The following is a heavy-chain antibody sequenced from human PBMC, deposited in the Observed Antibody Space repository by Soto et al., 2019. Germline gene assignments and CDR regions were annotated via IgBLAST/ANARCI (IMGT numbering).Heavy chain of an antibody. CDR3: ARGWGYDSTDYYYAY. Sequence: QVQLVQSGAEVRKPGSSVRVSCKASGGSFNRHTISWVRQAPGQGLEWMGGIIPIFGTANHAQKFQGRVTIIADESTSTVYMDVSSLRSDDTAIYYCARGWGYDSTDYYYAYWGQGTLVIVSS. CDR1: GGSFNRHT. D-gene: IGHD3-22*01. CDR2: IIPIFGTA. V-gene: IGHV1-69*01. J-gene: IGHJ4*02.